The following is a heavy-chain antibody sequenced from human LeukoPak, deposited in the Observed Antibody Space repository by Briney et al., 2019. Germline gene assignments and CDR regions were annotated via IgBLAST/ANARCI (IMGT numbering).Heavy chain of an antibody. CDR3: ARLEEDLTLGVAGYWFVP. CDR1: GYSCTTHW. Sequence: GESLKISCKGSGYSCTTHWIGWVRQMPGKGLEWMGIIYPDDSNARYSPSFQGQVTLSADKSINTAYLQWSSLRASDTAIYYCARLEEDLTLGVAGYWFVPWGQGTLVTVSS. CDR2: IYPDDSNA. J-gene: IGHJ5*02. D-gene: IGHD3-16*01. V-gene: IGHV5-51*01.